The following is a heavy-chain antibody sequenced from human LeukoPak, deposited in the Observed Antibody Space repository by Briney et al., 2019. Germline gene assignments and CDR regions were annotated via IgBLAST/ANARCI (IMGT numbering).Heavy chain of an antibody. Sequence: ASVKVSCKASGSTFTTYDINGWRQPPGQGLGGRGWMNPNSGNTGYAQKFQGRVTITRNTSISTAYMELSSLRSEDTAVYYCARGLTSLGYFGALGYWGQGTLVTVSS. J-gene: IGHJ4*02. CDR3: ARGLTSLGYFGALGY. V-gene: IGHV1-8*03. D-gene: IGHD3-22*01. CDR1: GSTFTTYD. CDR2: MNPNSGNT.